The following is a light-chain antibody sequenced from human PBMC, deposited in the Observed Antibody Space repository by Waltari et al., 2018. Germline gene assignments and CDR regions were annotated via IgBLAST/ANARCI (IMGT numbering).Light chain of an antibody. J-gene: IGKJ4*01. Sequence: DIQMTQSPSSLSASVGDRVTITCHASQDISHYLNWYQQKRGRAPKLLIYDVSNLQRGVPSRFSGSGSGTDFTFTISSLQPEDIATYYCQQYDNVPRFGGGTKVEIK. V-gene: IGKV1-33*01. CDR3: QQYDNVPR. CDR1: QDISHY. CDR2: DVS.